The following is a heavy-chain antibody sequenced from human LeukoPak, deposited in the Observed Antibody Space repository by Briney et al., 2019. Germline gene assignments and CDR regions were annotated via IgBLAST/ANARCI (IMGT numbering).Heavy chain of an antibody. J-gene: IGHJ4*02. V-gene: IGHV1-46*01. CDR3: ARDRSGSISSGFDN. Sequence: ASVKVSCKASGYTFSSHYIHWVRQAPGQGLEWMGVIIPSGGSTRNAQKFQGRVSMTRDMSTSTVYMEMSSLKSEDTAVYHCARDRSGSISSGFDNWGQGTLVTVSS. CDR1: GYTFSSHY. D-gene: IGHD6-6*01. CDR2: IIPSGGST.